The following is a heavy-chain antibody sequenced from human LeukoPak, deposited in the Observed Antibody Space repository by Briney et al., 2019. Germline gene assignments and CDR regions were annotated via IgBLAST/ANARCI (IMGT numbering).Heavy chain of an antibody. CDR1: GFTFSSYA. V-gene: IGHV3-23*01. Sequence: PGGSLRLSCAASGFTFSSYAMHWVRQAPGKGLQWVSAISGGGVAIYYADSVKGRFTISRDNSKNTLYLQMNSLRAEDTAVYYCAKDGFDYYDSSGYYYFNYWGQGTLVTVSS. D-gene: IGHD3-22*01. CDR2: ISGGGVAI. J-gene: IGHJ4*02. CDR3: AKDGFDYYDSSGYYYFNY.